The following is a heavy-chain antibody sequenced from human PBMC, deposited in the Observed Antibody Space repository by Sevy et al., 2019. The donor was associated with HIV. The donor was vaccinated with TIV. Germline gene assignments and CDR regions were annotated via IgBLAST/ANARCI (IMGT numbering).Heavy chain of an antibody. V-gene: IGHV3-48*02. D-gene: IGHD2-15*01. CDR3: ARVMSKREVVAADGHAFDI. J-gene: IGHJ3*02. CDR2: ISSSSSTI. Sequence: GGSLRLSCAASGFTFSSYSMNWVRQAPGKGLEWVSYISSSSSTIYYADSVKGRFTISRDNAKNSLYLQMKSLRDEDTAVYYCARVMSKREVVAADGHAFDIWGQGTMVTVSS. CDR1: GFTFSSYS.